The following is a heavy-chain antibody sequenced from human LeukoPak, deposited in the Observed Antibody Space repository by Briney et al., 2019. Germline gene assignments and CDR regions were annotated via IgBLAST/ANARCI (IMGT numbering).Heavy chain of an antibody. CDR3: ARSPPGTIAAAGNQGY. CDR2: ISSSSSYI. V-gene: IGHV3-21*01. D-gene: IGHD6-13*01. CDR1: GFTFSSYS. J-gene: IGHJ4*02. Sequence: PGGSLRLSCAASGFTFSSYSMNWVRQAPGKGLEWVSSISSSSSYIYYADSVKGRFTISRDNAKNSLYLQMNSLRAEDTAVYYCARSPPGTIAAAGNQGYWGQGTLVTVSS.